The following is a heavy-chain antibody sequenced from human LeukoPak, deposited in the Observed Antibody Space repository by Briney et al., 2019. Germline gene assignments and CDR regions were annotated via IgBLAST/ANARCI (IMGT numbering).Heavy chain of an antibody. CDR2: IIPIFGTA. J-gene: IGHJ4*02. V-gene: IGHV1-69*05. D-gene: IGHD6-13*01. CDR3: ARELIAAAGTFDY. Sequence: SVKVSCKASGGTFSSYAISWVRQAPGQGLEWMGGIIPIFGTANYAQKFQGRVTITTDESTSTAYMELSSLRSEDTAVYYCARELIAAAGTFDYWGQGTLVTVSS. CDR1: GGTFSSYA.